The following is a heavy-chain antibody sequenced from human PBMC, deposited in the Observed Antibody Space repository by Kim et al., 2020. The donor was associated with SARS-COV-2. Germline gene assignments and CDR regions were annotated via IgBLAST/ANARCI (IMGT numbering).Heavy chain of an antibody. V-gene: IGHV3-74*01. D-gene: IGHD3-10*01. J-gene: IGHJ4*02. CDR3: ARGLGVRIFDY. Sequence: GGSLRLSCAASGFTFSNYWMHWVRQAPGKGLVWVSRISTDGITTAYADSVKGRITISRDNAKNTLYLQMNSLRAEDTAVYYCARGLGVRIFDYWGQGTL. CDR1: GFTFSNYW. CDR2: ISTDGITT.